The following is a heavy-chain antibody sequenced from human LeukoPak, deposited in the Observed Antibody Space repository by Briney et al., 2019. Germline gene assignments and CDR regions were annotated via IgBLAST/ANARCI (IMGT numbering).Heavy chain of an antibody. CDR1: ELTVNSNY. CDR3: ASRTTVTDADGFDI. Sequence: GGSLRLSCAASELTVNSNYMIWVRQAPGKGLEWVSLIYSGGSTYNADSVEDRFTISRDNSKNTVYLQMNSLRAEDTAVYYCASRTTVTDADGFDIWGQGTMVTVSS. CDR2: IYSGGST. D-gene: IGHD4-17*01. J-gene: IGHJ3*02. V-gene: IGHV3-66*01.